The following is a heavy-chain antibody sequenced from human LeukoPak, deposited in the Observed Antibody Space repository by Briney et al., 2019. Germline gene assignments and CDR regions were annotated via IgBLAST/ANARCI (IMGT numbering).Heavy chain of an antibody. J-gene: IGHJ1*01. Sequence: SETLSLTCTVSGGSISSGGYSWSWIRQPPGKGLEWIGYIYHSGSTYYNPSLKSRVTISVDRSKNQFSLKLSSVTAADTAVYYCARGGAARLHFQNWGQGTLVTVSS. D-gene: IGHD6-6*01. CDR1: GGSISSGGYS. CDR3: ARGGAARLHFQN. V-gene: IGHV4-30-2*01. CDR2: IYHSGST.